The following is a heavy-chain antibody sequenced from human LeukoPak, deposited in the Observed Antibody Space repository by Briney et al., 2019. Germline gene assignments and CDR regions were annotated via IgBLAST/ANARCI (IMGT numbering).Heavy chain of an antibody. J-gene: IGHJ4*02. V-gene: IGHV3-23*01. CDR3: AKDLLGQYPRHY. CDR2: ISGSGGST. D-gene: IGHD2-2*01. CDR1: EFSFSTDG. Sequence: PGGSLRLSCAASEFSFSTDGMCLLRQAPGKGLEWVSTISGSGGSTYHADSVKGRFTISRDNSKNTLYLQMNSLRAEDTAVYYCAKDLLGQYPRHYWGQGTLVTVSS.